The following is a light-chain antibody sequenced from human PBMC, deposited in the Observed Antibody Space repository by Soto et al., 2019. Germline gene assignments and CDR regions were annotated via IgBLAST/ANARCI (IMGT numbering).Light chain of an antibody. CDR1: QSVSSY. CDR2: DAY. V-gene: IGKV3-11*01. CDR3: QQRSNWPPLP. Sequence: EIVLTQSPATLSLSPGERATLSCRASQSVSSYLAWYQQKPGQAPRLLIYDAYNRATGIPGRFSGSGSGTDFTLTISSLEPEDFAVYHCQQRSNWPPLPFGGGTKVEIK. J-gene: IGKJ4*01.